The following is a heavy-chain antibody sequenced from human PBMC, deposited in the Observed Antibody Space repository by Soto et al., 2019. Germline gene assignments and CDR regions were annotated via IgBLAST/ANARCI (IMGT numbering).Heavy chain of an antibody. CDR1: GFTFSRAW. V-gene: IGHV3-15*01. Sequence: KTGGSLRLSCAASGFTFSRAWMSWVRQTSGMGLEWVGRIKNKADGGTTDYAASVKGRFTISRDDSKNMLFLQMNSLKIEDTAVYYCTAAPYWWGQGTRVTVSS. D-gene: IGHD2-8*02. CDR2: IKNKADGGTT. CDR3: TAAPYW. J-gene: IGHJ4*02.